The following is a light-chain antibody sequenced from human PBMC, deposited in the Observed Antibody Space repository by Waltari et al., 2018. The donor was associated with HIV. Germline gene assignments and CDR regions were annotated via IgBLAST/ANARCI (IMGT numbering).Light chain of an antibody. J-gene: IGLJ1*01. Sequence: QSALTPPASASPSPGQSLPIPCTGPHSDFKYYNLVSWYQHHPGKAPKLILYEGSKRPSGVSDRFSGFKSGNTASLTISGLQAEDEADYYCCSYEHTTEVFGPGNKVTVL. CDR1: HSDFKYYNL. CDR2: EGS. CDR3: CSYEHTTEV. V-gene: IGLV2-23*01.